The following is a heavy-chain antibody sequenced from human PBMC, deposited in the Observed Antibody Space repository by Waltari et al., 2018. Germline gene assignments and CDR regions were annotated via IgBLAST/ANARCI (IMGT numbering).Heavy chain of an antibody. Sequence: EVQLVESGGGLVQPGGSLRLSCAASGFTFSSYEMNWVRQAPGKGLEWVSYISSIGSTIYYADSVKGRFTICRDNAKNSLYLQMNSLRAEDTAVYYCARHKLERGYFDYWGQGTLVTVSS. CDR1: GFTFSSYE. CDR2: ISSIGSTI. V-gene: IGHV3-48*03. D-gene: IGHD1-1*01. J-gene: IGHJ4*02. CDR3: ARHKLERGYFDY.